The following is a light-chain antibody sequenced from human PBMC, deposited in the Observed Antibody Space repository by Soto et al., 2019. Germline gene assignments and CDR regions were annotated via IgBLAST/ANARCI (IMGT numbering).Light chain of an antibody. CDR2: SVN. CDR1: NFGSMS. CDR3: QVWDPFSDHLFV. Sequence: SYDLNQPPSVSLAPGQTAMITCCGDNFGSMSVHWYQQRPGQAPVLVVYSVNDRPAGIPERFSGSNSGNTATLTIGRVEAGDEADYYCQVWDPFSDHLFVFGRGTKVNVL. V-gene: IGLV3-21*02. J-gene: IGLJ1*01.